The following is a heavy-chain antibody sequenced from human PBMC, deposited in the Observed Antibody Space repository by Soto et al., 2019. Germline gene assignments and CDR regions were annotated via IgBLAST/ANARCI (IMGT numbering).Heavy chain of an antibody. D-gene: IGHD3-3*01. J-gene: IGHJ4*02. V-gene: IGHV1-69*01. Sequence: QVQLVQSGAEVKKPGSSVNVSCKASGGTFSSYAISWVRQAPGQGLEWMGGIIPIFGTANYAQKFQGRVTITADESTSTAYMELSSLRSEDTAVYYCARDHTPITIFGVVMPSSFDYWGQGTLVTVSS. CDR2: IIPIFGTA. CDR3: ARDHTPITIFGVVMPSSFDY. CDR1: GGTFSSYA.